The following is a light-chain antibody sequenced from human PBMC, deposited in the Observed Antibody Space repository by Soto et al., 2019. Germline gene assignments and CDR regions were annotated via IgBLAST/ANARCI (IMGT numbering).Light chain of an antibody. CDR1: SSDVGGFNY. J-gene: IGLJ1*01. CDR3: SSYTSSSTYV. CDR2: DVS. V-gene: IGLV2-14*01. Sequence: ALTQPASVSGSPGQSITISCTGTSSDVGGFNYVSWYQQHPGKAPKLMIYDVSNRPSGVSNRFSGSKSGNTASLTISVLQAEDEADYYCSSYTSSSTYVFGTGTKVTVL.